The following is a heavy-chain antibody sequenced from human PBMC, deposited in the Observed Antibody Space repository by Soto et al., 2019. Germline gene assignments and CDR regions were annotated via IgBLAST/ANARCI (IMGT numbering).Heavy chain of an antibody. J-gene: IGHJ4*02. V-gene: IGHV1-18*04. D-gene: IGHD2-15*01. CDR1: GYTFTTYG. CDR3: ARTPRAQMIVLESATRFDY. CDR2: ISPYNGDT. Sequence: ASVKVSCKASGYTFTTYGFNWVRQAPGQGLEWMGWISPYNGDTNYAQNFQGGVTLTTDTSTSTAYMELRSLTSDDTAVYYCARTPRAQMIVLESATRFDYWGQGTLVTVSS.